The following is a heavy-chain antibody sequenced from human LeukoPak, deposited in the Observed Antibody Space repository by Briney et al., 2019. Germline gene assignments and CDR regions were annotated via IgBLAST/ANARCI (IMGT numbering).Heavy chain of an antibody. J-gene: IGHJ6*03. CDR3: AREFDSPYSGDYYMDV. CDR1: GGSISSYY. Sequence: SETLSLTCTVSGGSISSYYWSWIRQPPGKGLEWIGYIYYSGSTNYNPSLKSRVTILVDTSKNQFSPKLSSVTAADTAVYYCAREFDSPYSGDYYMDVWGKGTTVTVSS. V-gene: IGHV4-59*01. CDR2: IYYSGST. D-gene: IGHD6-25*01.